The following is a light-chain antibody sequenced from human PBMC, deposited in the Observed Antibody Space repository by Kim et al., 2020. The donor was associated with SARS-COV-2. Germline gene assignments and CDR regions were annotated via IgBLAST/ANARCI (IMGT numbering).Light chain of an antibody. CDR2: QDS. J-gene: IGLJ1*01. CDR3: QAWDSSTYV. CDR1: KLGDKY. Sequence: VSPGQTASITCYGDKLGDKYACWYQQKPGQSPVLVIYQDSKRPSGIPERFSGSNSGNTATLTISGTQAMDEADYYCQAWDSSTYVFGTGTKVTVL. V-gene: IGLV3-1*01.